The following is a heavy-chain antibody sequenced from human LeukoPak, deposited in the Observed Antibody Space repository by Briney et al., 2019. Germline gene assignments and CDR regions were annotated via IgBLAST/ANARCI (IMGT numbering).Heavy chain of an antibody. V-gene: IGHV4-39*07. CDR1: GGSISSSSYY. Sequence: SETLSLTCTVSGGSISSSSYYWGWIRQPPGKGLEWIGSIYYSGSTYYNPSLKSRVTISADTSKNQFSLKLSSVTAADTAVYYCARDRICSSTSCYTNWFDPWGQGTLVTVSS. J-gene: IGHJ5*02. CDR2: IYYSGST. CDR3: ARDRICSSTSCYTNWFDP. D-gene: IGHD2-2*02.